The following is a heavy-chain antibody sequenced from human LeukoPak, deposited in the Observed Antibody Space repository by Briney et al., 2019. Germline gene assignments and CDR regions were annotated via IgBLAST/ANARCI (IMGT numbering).Heavy chain of an antibody. Sequence: ASVKVSCKASGYTFTGYYMHWVRQAPGQGLEWMGWINPNSGGTNYAQKFQGWVTMTRDTSISTAYMELSRLRSDDTAVYYCARGCSSTSCKYSSGWYFNFDYWGQGTLVTVSS. CDR3: ARGCSSTSCKYSSGWYFNFDY. J-gene: IGHJ4*02. D-gene: IGHD2-2*01. CDR1: GYTFTGYY. CDR2: INPNSGGT. V-gene: IGHV1-2*04.